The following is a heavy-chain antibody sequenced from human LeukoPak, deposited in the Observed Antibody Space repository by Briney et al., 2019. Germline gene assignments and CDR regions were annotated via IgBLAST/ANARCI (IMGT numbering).Heavy chain of an antibody. CDR2: ISSTGNTK. D-gene: IGHD3-10*01. CDR1: GFTFSSYE. V-gene: IGHV3-48*03. J-gene: IGHJ4*02. CDR3: SSSPGSYPYPFDY. Sequence: GGSLRLSCAASGFTFSSYEMNWVRKAPGKGLEWVSYISSTGNTKYYADSVTGRFTISRDNAKNSLYLQMSSLRAEDTAVYYCSSSPGSYPYPFDYWGQGTLVTVSS.